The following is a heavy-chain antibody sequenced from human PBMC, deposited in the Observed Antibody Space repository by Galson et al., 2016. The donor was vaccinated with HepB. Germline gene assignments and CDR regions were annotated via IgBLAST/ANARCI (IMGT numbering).Heavy chain of an antibody. J-gene: IGHJ3*02. V-gene: IGHV4-61*02. CDR3: ARDLGIIGTTRGAFDI. CDR2: IYTSGST. D-gene: IGHD1-7*01. CDR1: GGSISSGISY. Sequence: TLSLTCTVSGGSISSGISYWSRIRQPAGKGLEWIGRIYTSGSTFYNASLKRRVTMSIDTSKNHFSLNLTAVTAADTAVYYCARDLGIIGTTRGAFDIWGQGTMVVVSS.